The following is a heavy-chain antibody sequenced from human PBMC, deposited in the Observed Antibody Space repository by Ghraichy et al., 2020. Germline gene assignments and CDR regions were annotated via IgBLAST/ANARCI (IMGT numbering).Heavy chain of an antibody. D-gene: IGHD6-6*01. CDR3: ARGISSIAARLRWFDP. CDR1: GFTFSSYS. CDR2: ISSSSSYI. J-gene: IGHJ5*02. V-gene: IGHV3-21*01. Sequence: LSLTCAASGFTFSSYSMNWVRQAPGKGLEWVSSISSSSSYIYYADSVKGRFTISRDNAKNSLYLQMNSLRAEDTAVYYCARGISSIAARLRWFDPWGQGTLVTVSS.